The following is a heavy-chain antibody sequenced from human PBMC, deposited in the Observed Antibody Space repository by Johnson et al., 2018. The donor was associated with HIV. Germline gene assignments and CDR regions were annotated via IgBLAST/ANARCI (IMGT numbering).Heavy chain of an antibody. D-gene: IGHD1-7*01. Sequence: VQLVESGGGLVQPGGSLRLSCAASGFTFSSYDMHWVRQATGKGLEWVSAIGTAGDTYYPGSVKGRFTISRENAKNSLYLQMNSLRAEDTAVYYCARDRTFRIGHWNSGPDGAFDIWGQGTMVTVSS. J-gene: IGHJ3*02. CDR2: IGTAGDT. CDR1: GFTFSSYD. V-gene: IGHV3-13*01. CDR3: ARDRTFRIGHWNSGPDGAFDI.